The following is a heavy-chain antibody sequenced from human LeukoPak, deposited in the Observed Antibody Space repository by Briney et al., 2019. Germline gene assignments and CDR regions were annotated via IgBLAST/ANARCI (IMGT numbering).Heavy chain of an antibody. Sequence: PSETEALTCTVSGGSISSGGYYWSWIRQHPGKGLEWIGYIYYSGSTYYNPSLKSRVTISVDTSKNQFSLKLSSVTAADTAVYYCARDVKSYFWSGYYYYYGMGYQGQGSKVTVSS. V-gene: IGHV4-31*03. J-gene: IGHJ6*01. CDR3: ARDVKSYFWSGYYYYYGMGY. CDR2: IYYSGST. D-gene: IGHD3-3*01. CDR1: GGSISSGGYY.